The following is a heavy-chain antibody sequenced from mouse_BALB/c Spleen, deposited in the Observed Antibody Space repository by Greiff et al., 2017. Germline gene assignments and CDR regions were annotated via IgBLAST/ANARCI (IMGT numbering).Heavy chain of an antibody. CDR1: GYTFTDYY. Sequence: QVQLKESGPELVKPGASVKISCKASGYTFTDYYINWVKQKPGQGLEWIGWIYPGSGNTKYNEKFKGKATLTVDTSSSTAYMQLSSLTSEDTAVYFCARVPYYDYDLSAMDYWGQGTSVTVSS. J-gene: IGHJ4*01. CDR3: ARVPYYDYDLSAMDY. CDR2: IYPGSGNT. V-gene: IGHV1-84*02. D-gene: IGHD2-4*01.